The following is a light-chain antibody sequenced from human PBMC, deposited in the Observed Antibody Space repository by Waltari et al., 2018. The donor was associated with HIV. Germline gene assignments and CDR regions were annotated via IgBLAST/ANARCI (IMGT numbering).Light chain of an antibody. V-gene: IGKV1-12*01. Sequence: DIQVTQSPSSVSASVGDRVTIPCRASQGLTSWLAWYQQKLGEAPKLLIYSASTLQNGVPSRFSGSGSGTNFSLTISSLQPEDFATYYCQQAKRYPPLTFGGGTKVEIK. CDR2: SAS. CDR3: QQAKRYPPLT. J-gene: IGKJ4*01. CDR1: QGLTSW.